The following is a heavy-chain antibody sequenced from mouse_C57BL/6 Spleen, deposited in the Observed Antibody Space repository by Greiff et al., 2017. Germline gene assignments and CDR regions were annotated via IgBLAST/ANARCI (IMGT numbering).Heavy chain of an antibody. Sequence: EVNLVESGGGLVKPGGSLKLSCAASGFTFSDYGMHWVRQAPEKGLGWVAYISSGSSTIYYADTVKGRFTISRDNAKDTLFLQKTSLRSEDTAMCYCARRSNYPYAMDYWGQGTSVTVSS. CDR1: GFTFSDYG. CDR3: ARRSNYPYAMDY. D-gene: IGHD2-5*01. CDR2: ISSGSSTI. J-gene: IGHJ4*01. V-gene: IGHV5-17*01.